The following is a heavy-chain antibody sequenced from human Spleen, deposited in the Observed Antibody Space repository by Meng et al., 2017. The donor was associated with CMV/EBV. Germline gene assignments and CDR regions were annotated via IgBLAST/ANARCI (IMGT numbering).Heavy chain of an antibody. CDR3: ARDLIPIMVRGVINYYYGMDV. CDR1: GGAFRTYT. V-gene: IGHV1-69*05. D-gene: IGHD3-10*01. J-gene: IGHJ6*02. CDR2: IIPIFGTT. Sequence: SVKVSCKASGGAFRTYTHSWVRQAPGHGLEWMGGIIPIFGTTKYAQRFQGRVTITTDESTTTTYMELSSLRSEDTAVYYCARDLIPIMVRGVINYYYGMDVWGQGTTVTVSS.